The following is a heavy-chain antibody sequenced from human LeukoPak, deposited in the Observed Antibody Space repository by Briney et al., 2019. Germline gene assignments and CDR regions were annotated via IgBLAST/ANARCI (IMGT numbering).Heavy chain of an antibody. D-gene: IGHD3-22*01. CDR1: GFTFSSYA. V-gene: IGHV3-64*01. J-gene: IGHJ5*02. Sequence: GGSLRLSCAASGFTFSSYAMHWVRQAPGKGLEYVSAISSNGGSTYYANSVKGRFTIPRDNSKNTLYLQMGSLRAEDMAVYYCARALPPGYYDGSSLNNWFDPWGQGTLVTVSS. CDR3: ARALPPGYYDGSSLNNWFDP. CDR2: ISSNGGST.